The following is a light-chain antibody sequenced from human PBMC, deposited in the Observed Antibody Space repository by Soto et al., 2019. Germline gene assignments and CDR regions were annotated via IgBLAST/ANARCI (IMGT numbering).Light chain of an antibody. Sequence: IVMTQSHATLSLSPGERATLSCRASQTIDNTLAWYQRKPGQAPRLLIYDASTRATGVPARFSGSGSGTDFTLTISSLQSEDFAVYYCQHYNYWPYTFGQGTKVDIK. CDR1: QTIDNT. CDR2: DAS. CDR3: QHYNYWPYT. J-gene: IGKJ2*01. V-gene: IGKV3-15*01.